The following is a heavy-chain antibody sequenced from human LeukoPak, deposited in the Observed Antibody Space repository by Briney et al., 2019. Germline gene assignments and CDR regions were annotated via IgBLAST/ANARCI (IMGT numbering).Heavy chain of an antibody. CDR3: TRVGYIDEGIDY. CDR1: GFRFSSYW. CDR2: IKQDGSKK. V-gene: IGHV3-7*04. D-gene: IGHD5-24*01. J-gene: IGHJ4*02. Sequence: GGSLRLSCVASGFRFSSYWMTWVRQAPGKGLEWVANIKQDGSKKSYVDSVKGRFTISRDNAKNSLYLQVNSLRAEDTAIYYCTRVGYIDEGIDYWGQGTLVTVSS.